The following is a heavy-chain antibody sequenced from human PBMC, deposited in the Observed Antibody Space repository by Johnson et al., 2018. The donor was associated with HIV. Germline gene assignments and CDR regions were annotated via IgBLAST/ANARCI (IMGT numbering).Heavy chain of an antibody. J-gene: IGHJ3*02. CDR2: ISYDGSNK. Sequence: QMLLVESGGGVVQPGRSLRLSCAASGFTFSSYGMHWVRQAPGKGLEWVAVISYDGSNKYYAASVKGRFTISRDDSKNTAYLQMNSLKTEDTAVYYCTRHSSLGYPRAFDIWGQGTMVTVSS. CDR1: GFTFSSYG. CDR3: TRHSSLGYPRAFDI. D-gene: IGHD5-18*01. V-gene: IGHV3-30*03.